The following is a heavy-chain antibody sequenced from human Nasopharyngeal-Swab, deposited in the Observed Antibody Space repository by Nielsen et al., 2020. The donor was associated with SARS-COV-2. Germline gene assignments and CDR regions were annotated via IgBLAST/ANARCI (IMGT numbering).Heavy chain of an antibody. D-gene: IGHD3-16*01. CDR2: INYSGST. CDR3: ARDASDRDYDRYFDL. CDR1: GGSINPYY. J-gene: IGHJ2*01. Sequence: SETLSLTCTVSGGSINPYYWNWFRQPPGKRLEWIGFINYSGSTNYNPSLKSRVTISLDTSKNQFSVKLSSVTAADTAVYYCARDASDRDYDRYFDLWGRGTLVTVSS. V-gene: IGHV4-59*12.